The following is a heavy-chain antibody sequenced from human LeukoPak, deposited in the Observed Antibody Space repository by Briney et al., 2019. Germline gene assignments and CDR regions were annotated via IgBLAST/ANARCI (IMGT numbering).Heavy chain of an antibody. V-gene: IGHV3-53*01. J-gene: IGHJ4*02. CDR2: IYSDGST. CDR3: ARDSAYDSCGYRF. D-gene: IGHD3-22*01. CDR1: GFLVSSNY. Sequence: GGALRLSCAASGFLVSSNYMSWVRQAPGKGLEWVSIIYSDGSTYYADSVKGRFTISRDNSNNTLYLQMNSLRAEDTAVYYCARDSAYDSCGYRFWGQGTLVTVSS.